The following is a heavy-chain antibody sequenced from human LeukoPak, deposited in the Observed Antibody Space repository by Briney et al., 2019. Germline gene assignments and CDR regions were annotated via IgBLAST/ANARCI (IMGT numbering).Heavy chain of an antibody. CDR1: GYTFTGYY. CDR3: ARNSYGPAVFDY. Sequence: ASVKVSCKASGYTFTGYYMHWVRQAPGQGLEWMGWINPNSGGTNYAQDFHGRVTMTRDTSISTAYMELSRLRSDDTAVYYCARNSYGPAVFDYWGQGTLVTVSS. D-gene: IGHD5-18*01. CDR2: INPNSGGT. V-gene: IGHV1-2*02. J-gene: IGHJ4*02.